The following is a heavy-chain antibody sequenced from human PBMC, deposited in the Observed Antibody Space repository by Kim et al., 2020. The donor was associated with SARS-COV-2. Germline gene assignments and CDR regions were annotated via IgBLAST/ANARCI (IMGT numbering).Heavy chain of an antibody. Sequence: SPSLKSLVTISVDTSKNQFSLKLSSVTAADPAVYYCARRAAAATSPFDYWGQGTLVTVSS. CDR3: ARRAAAATSPFDY. V-gene: IGHV4-39*01. J-gene: IGHJ4*02. D-gene: IGHD6-13*01.